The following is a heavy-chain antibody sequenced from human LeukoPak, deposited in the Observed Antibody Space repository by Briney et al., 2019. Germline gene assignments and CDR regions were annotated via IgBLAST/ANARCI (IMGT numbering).Heavy chain of an antibody. CDR2: ISGRSDNT. CDR3: AKWGDYDVLTGYYVSDF. V-gene: IGHV3-23*01. CDR1: GFIFSNYA. Sequence: GGSLRLSCAASGFIFSNYAMYWVRQAPGKGLEWVSAISGRSDNTYYADSVKGRFTLSRDSSKNTLYLQMNSLRADDTAVYYCAKWGDYDVLTGYYVSDFWGQGTLVTVSS. D-gene: IGHD3-9*01. J-gene: IGHJ4*02.